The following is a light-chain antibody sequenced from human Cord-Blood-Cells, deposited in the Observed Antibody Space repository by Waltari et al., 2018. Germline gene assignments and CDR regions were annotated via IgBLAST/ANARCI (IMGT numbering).Light chain of an antibody. J-gene: IGLJ3*02. CDR3: QSADSSGTYPV. CDR1: ALPKQY. CDR2: KGS. V-gene: IGLV3-25*02. Sequence: SYELTQPPSVSVSPGQTARITCSGDALPKQYAYWYQQKPGQAPVLVIYKGSGRPSGIPERFSGSSSGTTVTLTISGVQAEDEADYYCQSADSSGTYPVFGGGTKLTVL.